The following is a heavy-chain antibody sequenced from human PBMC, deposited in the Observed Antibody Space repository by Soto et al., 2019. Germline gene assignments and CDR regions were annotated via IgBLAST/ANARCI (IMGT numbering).Heavy chain of an antibody. CDR3: AAVEWWGGRI. Sequence: EVQLLESGGGLVQPRGSLRLSCAASGLTVATSAMSWVRQAPGKGLEWVSAFHDNDDSTFYADSVKGRFTISRDSSKNKLYLQMNSLGAEDTAIYYCAAVEWWGGRIWGQGTMVTVSS. D-gene: IGHD2-15*01. V-gene: IGHV3-23*01. CDR1: GLTVATSA. J-gene: IGHJ3*02. CDR2: FHDNDDST.